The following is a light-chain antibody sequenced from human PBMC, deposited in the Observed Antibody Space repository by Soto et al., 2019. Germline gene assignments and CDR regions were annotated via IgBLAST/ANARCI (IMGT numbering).Light chain of an antibody. V-gene: IGLV2-14*01. CDR3: SSYTSSSTYV. CDR1: SSDVGGYNY. J-gene: IGLJ1*01. CDR2: EVS. Sequence: QSALTQPASVSGAPGQSITISCTGTSSDVGGYNYVSWYQQHPGKAPKLMIYEVSNRPSRVSNRFSGSKSGNTASLPISGLQAEDEADYYCSSYTSSSTYVFGTGTKLTVL.